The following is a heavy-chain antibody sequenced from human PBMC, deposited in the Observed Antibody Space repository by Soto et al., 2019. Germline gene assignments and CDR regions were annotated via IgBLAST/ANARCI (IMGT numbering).Heavy chain of an antibody. J-gene: IGHJ4*02. CDR1: GFSLITIVVG. Sequence: GSGPTLVNPTQTLTLTFTFSGFSLITIVVGVGWIRQPPGKALEWLALIYWNDDKRYSPSLKSRLTITKDTSKNQVVLTMTNMDPVDTATYYCAHRPAKMIRHRYFDCWGQGTLVTVSS. D-gene: IGHD3-22*01. CDR3: AHRPAKMIRHRYFDC. CDR2: IYWNDDK. V-gene: IGHV2-5*01.